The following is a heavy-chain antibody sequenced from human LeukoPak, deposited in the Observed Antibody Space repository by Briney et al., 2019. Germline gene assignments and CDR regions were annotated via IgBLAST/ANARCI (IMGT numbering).Heavy chain of an antibody. CDR1: GFTFSSYS. D-gene: IGHD5-18*01. CDR2: ISFDGSNK. CDR3: AKELLLRDSDGYGLFDY. V-gene: IGHV3-30*18. Sequence: GGSLRLSCAASGFTFSSYSMRWVRQAPGKGLEWVAVISFDGSNKYYAHSVKGRFTISRDNSKNTLYLQMNSLRAEDTGVYYCAKELLLRDSDGYGLFDYWGQGTLVTVSS. J-gene: IGHJ4*02.